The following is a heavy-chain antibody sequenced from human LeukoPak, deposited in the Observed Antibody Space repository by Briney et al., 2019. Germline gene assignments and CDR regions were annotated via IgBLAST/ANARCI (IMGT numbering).Heavy chain of an antibody. V-gene: IGHV3-53*01. Sequence: GGSLRLSCAASGFTVSSNYMSWVRQAPGKGLEWVSVIYSGGSTYYADSVKGRFTISRDNSKNTLYLQMNSLRAEDTAVYYCARSERVPMVTDFFDYWGQGTLVTVSS. CDR1: GFTVSSNY. D-gene: IGHD5-18*01. CDR3: ARSERVPMVTDFFDY. CDR2: IYSGGST. J-gene: IGHJ4*02.